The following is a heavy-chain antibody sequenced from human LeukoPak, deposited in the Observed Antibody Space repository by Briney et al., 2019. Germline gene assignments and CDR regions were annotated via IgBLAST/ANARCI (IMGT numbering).Heavy chain of an antibody. CDR1: GFTFSSYT. CDR2: ISRTCTTI. V-gene: IGHV3-48*01. J-gene: IGHJ4*02. CDR3: ARDLGSGDHGLLV. D-gene: IGHD2-21*02. Sequence: GGSLRLSCAASGFTFSSYTMNWVRQAPGKGLEWISYISRTCTTIYYADCVKGRFTISRENAKISLYLQMDSLRSEDTALYFCARDLGSGDHGLLVWGQGTLLTVSS.